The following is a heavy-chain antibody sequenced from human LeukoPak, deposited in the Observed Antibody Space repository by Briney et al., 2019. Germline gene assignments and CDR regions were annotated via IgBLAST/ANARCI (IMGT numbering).Heavy chain of an antibody. V-gene: IGHV3-48*04. J-gene: IGHJ4*02. Sequence: GGSLRLSCAASGFTFSSYSMNWVRQAPGKGLEWVSYISSSSSTIYYADSVKGRFTISRDNAKNSLYLQMNSLRAEDTAVYYCARDVPFIAVGFDYWGQGTLVTVSS. CDR2: ISSSSSTI. CDR3: ARDVPFIAVGFDY. CDR1: GFTFSSYS. D-gene: IGHD6-19*01.